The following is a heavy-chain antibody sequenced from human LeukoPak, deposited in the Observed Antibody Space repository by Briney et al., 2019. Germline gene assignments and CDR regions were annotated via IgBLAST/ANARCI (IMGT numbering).Heavy chain of an antibody. CDR3: ARDRVDTAMAYYYYYYYMDV. V-gene: IGHV4-59*01. J-gene: IGHJ6*03. Sequence: SETLSLTCTVSGGSISSYYWSWIRQPPGKGLEWIGYIYYSGSTNYNPSLKSRVTISVDTSKNQFSLKLSSVTAADTAVYYCARDRVDTAMAYYYYYYYMDVWGKGTTVTVSS. CDR1: GGSISSYY. CDR2: IYYSGST. D-gene: IGHD5-18*01.